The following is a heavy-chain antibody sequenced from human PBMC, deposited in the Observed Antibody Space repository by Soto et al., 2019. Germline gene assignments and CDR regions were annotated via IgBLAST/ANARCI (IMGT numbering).Heavy chain of an antibody. J-gene: IGHJ5*02. CDR1: GGSISSGGYY. D-gene: IGHD3-10*01. CDR3: ARAPLLLWFGGGDWFDP. V-gene: IGHV4-31*03. Sequence: SETLSLTCTVSGGSISSGGYYWSWIRQHPGKGLEWIGYIYYSGSTYYNPSLKSRVTISVDTSKNQFSLKLSSVTAADTAVYYCARAPLLLWFGGGDWFDPWGQGTLVTVYS. CDR2: IYYSGST.